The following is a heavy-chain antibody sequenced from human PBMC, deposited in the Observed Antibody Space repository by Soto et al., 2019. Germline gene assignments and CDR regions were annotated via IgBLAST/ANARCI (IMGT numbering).Heavy chain of an antibody. J-gene: IGHJ5*02. V-gene: IGHV1-69*13. Sequence: SVKVSCKASGGTFSSYAISWVRQSAGQGLEWMGGIIPIFGTANYAQKFQGRVTITADESTSTAYMELSSLRSEDTAVYYCARGDIAAAGTKNNWFDPWGQGTLVTVSS. CDR3: ARGDIAAAGTKNNWFDP. D-gene: IGHD6-13*01. CDR1: GGTFSSYA. CDR2: IIPIFGTA.